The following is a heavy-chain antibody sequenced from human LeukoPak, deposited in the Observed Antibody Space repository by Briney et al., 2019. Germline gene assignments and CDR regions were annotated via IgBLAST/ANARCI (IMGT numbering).Heavy chain of an antibody. CDR1: GFTFSSYA. J-gene: IGHJ3*02. D-gene: IGHD1-26*01. CDR2: ISYDGSNK. Sequence: GGSLRLSCAASGFTFSSYAMHWVRQAPGKGLEWVAVISYDGSNKYYADSVKGRFTISRDNSKNTLYLQMNSLRAEDTAVYYCARDYLWELPTLDAFDIWGQGTMVTVSS. CDR3: ARDYLWELPTLDAFDI. V-gene: IGHV3-30-3*01.